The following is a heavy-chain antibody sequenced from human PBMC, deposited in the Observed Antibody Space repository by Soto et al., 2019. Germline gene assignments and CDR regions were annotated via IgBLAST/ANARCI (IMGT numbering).Heavy chain of an antibody. V-gene: IGHV1-8*01. J-gene: IGHJ6*02. D-gene: IGHD5-18*01. CDR2: MNPNSGNT. Sequence: QVQLVQSWAEVKKPGASVKVSCKASGYTFTSYDINWVRQATGQGLEWMGWMNPNSGNTGYAQKFQGRVTMTRNTSISTAYMELSSLRSEDTAVYYCASSGGIQLWTYYGMDVWGQGTTVTVSS. CDR1: GYTFTSYD. CDR3: ASSGGIQLWTYYGMDV.